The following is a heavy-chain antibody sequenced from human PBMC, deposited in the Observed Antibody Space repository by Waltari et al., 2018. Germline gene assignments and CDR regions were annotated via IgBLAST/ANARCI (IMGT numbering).Heavy chain of an antibody. D-gene: IGHD2-15*01. CDR1: GGSISSSSYY. Sequence: QLQLQESGPGLVKPSETLSLTCTVSGGSISSSSYYWGWIRQPPGKGLEWIGSIYYSGSTYYNPSLKSRVTISVDTSKNQFSLKLSSVTAADTAVYYCARDRYCSGGSCYYYYYYGMDVWGQGTTVTVSS. CDR3: ARDRYCSGGSCYYYYYYGMDV. J-gene: IGHJ6*02. CDR2: IYYSGST. V-gene: IGHV4-39*07.